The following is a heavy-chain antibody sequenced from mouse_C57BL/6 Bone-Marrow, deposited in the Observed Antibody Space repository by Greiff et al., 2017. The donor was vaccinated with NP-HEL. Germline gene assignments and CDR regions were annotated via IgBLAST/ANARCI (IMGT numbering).Heavy chain of an antibody. D-gene: IGHD1-1*01. CDR1: GFNIKDDY. V-gene: IGHV14-4*01. CDR3: TTHHYYGSSPYAMDY. J-gene: IGHJ4*01. CDR2: IDPENGDT. Sequence: EVKLQESGAELVRPGASVKLSCTASGFNIKDDYMHWVKQRPEQGLEWIGWIDPENGDTEYASKFQGKATITADTSSNTAYLQLSSLTSEDTAVYYCTTHHYYGSSPYAMDYWGQGTSVTVSS.